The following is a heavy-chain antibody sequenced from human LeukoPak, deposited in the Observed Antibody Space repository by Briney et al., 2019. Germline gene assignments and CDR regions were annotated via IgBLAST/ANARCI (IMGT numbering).Heavy chain of an antibody. CDR3: ARVHYSSGWYEDN. CDR1: GIRFDRYA. J-gene: IGHJ4*02. V-gene: IGHV3-21*01. Sequence: GGSLRLSCAASGIRFDRYAMTWVRQAPGKGLEWVSSISSSSSYIYYADSVKGRFTISRDNAKNSLYMQMNSLRAEDTAVYYCARVHYSSGWYEDNWGQGTLVTVSS. D-gene: IGHD6-19*01. CDR2: ISSSSSYI.